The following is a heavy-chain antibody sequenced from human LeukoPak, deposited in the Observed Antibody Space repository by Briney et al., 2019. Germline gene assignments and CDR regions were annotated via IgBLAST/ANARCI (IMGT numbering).Heavy chain of an antibody. V-gene: IGHV4-4*02. CDR2: IYHSGST. CDR3: ASSGYCSSTSCYMDFDY. Sequence: SETLSLTCAVSGGSISSSNWWSWVRQPPGKGLEWIGEIYHSGSTNYNPSLKSRVTISVDKSKNQFSLKLSSVTAADTAVYYCASSGYCSSTSCYMDFDYWGQGTLVTVSS. CDR1: GGSISSSNW. J-gene: IGHJ4*02. D-gene: IGHD2-2*02.